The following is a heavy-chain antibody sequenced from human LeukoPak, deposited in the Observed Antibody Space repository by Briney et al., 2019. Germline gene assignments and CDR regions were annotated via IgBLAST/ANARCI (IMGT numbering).Heavy chain of an antibody. J-gene: IGHJ4*02. D-gene: IGHD5-24*01. V-gene: IGHV3-21*01. Sequence: GGSLRLSCAASGFTFSSYSMNWVRQAPGKGLEWVSSIGSSSTYIYYADSVKGRFTISRDNAKNSLYLQMNSLRAEDTAVYYCARGTMATIRFDYWGQGTLVTVSS. CDR1: GFTFSSYS. CDR2: IGSSSTYI. CDR3: ARGTMATIRFDY.